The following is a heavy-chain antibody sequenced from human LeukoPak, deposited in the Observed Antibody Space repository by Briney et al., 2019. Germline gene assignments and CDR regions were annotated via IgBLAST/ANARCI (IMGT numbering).Heavy chain of an antibody. J-gene: IGHJ4*02. CDR3: ARRVYSSSWSYYFDC. V-gene: IGHV4-59*01. CDR2: IHYSGST. CDR1: GGSISSFY. D-gene: IGHD6-13*01. Sequence: SETLSLTCTVSGGSISSFYWSWIRQPPGRGLEWVRSIHYSGSTSYNPSLKSRVTISVDTSKNQFSLKLSSVTASDTAVYYCARRVYSSSWSYYFDCWGQGTLVTVSS.